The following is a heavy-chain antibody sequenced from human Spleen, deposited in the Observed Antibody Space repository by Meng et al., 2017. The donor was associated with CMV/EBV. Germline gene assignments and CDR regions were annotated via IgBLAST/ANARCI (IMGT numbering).Heavy chain of an antibody. V-gene: IGHV3-7*01. CDR2: IKEDGSER. D-gene: IGHD5-12*01. CDR1: GFSFSRYW. J-gene: IGHJ6*02. Sequence: GESLKISCAASGFSFSRYWMSWVRQAPGKGLEWVANIKEDGSERYSVDSVKGRFTISRDNAKKALYLQMNSLRLEDRGVYYCASGSVRATFYYYGLDFWGQGTTVTVSS. CDR3: ASGSVRATFYYYGLDF.